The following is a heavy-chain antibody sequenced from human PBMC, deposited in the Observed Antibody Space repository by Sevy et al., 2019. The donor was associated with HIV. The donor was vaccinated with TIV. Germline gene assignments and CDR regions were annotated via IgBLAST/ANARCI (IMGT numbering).Heavy chain of an antibody. Sequence: GGSLRLSCAASGFTFDDYAMHWVRQAPGKGLEWVSGISWNSGSKGYADSVKGRFTISRDNAKNSLYLQMNSLRAEDTALYYCAKAEYSYGNYYYYGMDVWGQGTTVTVSS. CDR2: ISWNSGSK. J-gene: IGHJ6*02. D-gene: IGHD5-18*01. CDR3: AKAEYSYGNYYYYGMDV. CDR1: GFTFDDYA. V-gene: IGHV3-9*01.